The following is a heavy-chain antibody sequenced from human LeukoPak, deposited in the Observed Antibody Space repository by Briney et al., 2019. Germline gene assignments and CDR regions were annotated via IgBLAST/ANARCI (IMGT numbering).Heavy chain of an antibody. J-gene: IGHJ6*02. CDR1: GFTFSSFG. CDR3: ARGHGLGYYGMDV. V-gene: IGHV3-33*01. Sequence: PGGSLRLSCAASGFTFSSFGMHWVRQAPGKGLEWVTVIWYDGSDKYYADSVKGRFTISRDNSKNTLYLQMNSLRAEDTAVYYCARGHGLGYYGMDVWGQGTTVTVSS. D-gene: IGHD6-6*01. CDR2: IWYDGSDK.